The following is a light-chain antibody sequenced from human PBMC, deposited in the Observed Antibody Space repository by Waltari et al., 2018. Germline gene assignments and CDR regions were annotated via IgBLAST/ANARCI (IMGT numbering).Light chain of an antibody. CDR2: HAS. J-gene: IGKJ1*01. Sequence: ELVLPQSPDTLSFSPGESATLSCRASQSISKYLAWYQQKPGQAPRLLIYHASSRSTGIPDRFSGSGFGTDFSLTISRLEPEDFAVYYCQHYVSLPATFGQGTKLEIK. CDR3: QHYVSLPAT. V-gene: IGKV3-20*01. CDR1: QSISKY.